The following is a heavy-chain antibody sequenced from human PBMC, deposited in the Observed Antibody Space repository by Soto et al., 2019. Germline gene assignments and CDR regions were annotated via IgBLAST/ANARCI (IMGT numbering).Heavy chain of an antibody. V-gene: IGHV1-2*02. Sequence: HEHLVQSGAEVKRPGASLKVSCKASGYSFTGYYIHWVRQAPGQGLEWMGWINPDSGATNYAQNCQGRVTLTSDTSISTAYMDLTSLTSDDTAVYYCARGDYGTGGYPFPYFDYWGQGTLVIVSS. D-gene: IGHD2-8*02. CDR1: GYSFTGYY. CDR2: INPDSGAT. CDR3: ARGDYGTGGYPFPYFDY. J-gene: IGHJ4*02.